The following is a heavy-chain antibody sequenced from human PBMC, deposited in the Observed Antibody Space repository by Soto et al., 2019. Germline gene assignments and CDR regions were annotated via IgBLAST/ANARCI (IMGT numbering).Heavy chain of an antibody. CDR1: GFTFSSHW. Sequence: EVQLAESGGGLVQPGGSLRLSCAASGFTFSSHWMHWVRQAPGKGLVWVSRIIGDGNEITYADSVKGRFTISRDNAKNPMNLQMNSLRAEDTGVFYCGRGHGKGNDRYFDYWGQGTLVTVSS. D-gene: IGHD3-16*02. CDR3: GRGHGKGNDRYFDY. J-gene: IGHJ4*02. V-gene: IGHV3-74*01. CDR2: IIGDGNEI.